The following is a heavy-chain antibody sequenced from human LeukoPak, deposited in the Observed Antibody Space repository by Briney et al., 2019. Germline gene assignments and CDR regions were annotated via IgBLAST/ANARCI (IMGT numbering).Heavy chain of an antibody. CDR2: INPNSGGT. CDR1: GYTFTGYY. Sequence: ASVKVSCKASGYTFTGYYMHWVRLAPGQGLEWMGWINPNSGGTNYAQKFQGRVTITADKSTSTAYMELSSLRSEDTAVYYCARDSGSTSPYYGMDVWGQGTTVTVSS. V-gene: IGHV1-2*02. J-gene: IGHJ6*02. CDR3: ARDSGSTSPYYGMDV. D-gene: IGHD2-2*01.